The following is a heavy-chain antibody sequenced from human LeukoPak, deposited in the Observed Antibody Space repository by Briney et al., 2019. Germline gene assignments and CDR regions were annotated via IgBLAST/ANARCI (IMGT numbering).Heavy chain of an antibody. Sequence: SETLSLTCAVYGGSFSGYYWSWIRQPPGKGLEWIGEINHSGSTNYNPSLKSRVTTSVDTSKNQFSLKLSSVTAADTAVYYCARGLWRDIVVVPAAPFGYWGQGTLVTVSS. D-gene: IGHD2-2*01. V-gene: IGHV4-34*01. CDR2: INHSGST. CDR3: ARGLWRDIVVVPAAPFGY. J-gene: IGHJ4*02. CDR1: GGSFSGYY.